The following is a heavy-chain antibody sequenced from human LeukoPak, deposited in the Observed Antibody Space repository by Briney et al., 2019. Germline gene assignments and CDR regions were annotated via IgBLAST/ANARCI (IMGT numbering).Heavy chain of an antibody. Sequence: PGGSLRLSCAASGFTFSSYAMHWVRQAPGKGLEWVAVISYDGSNKYYADSVKGRFTISRDNSKNTLYLQMNSLRAEDTAVYYCARDKRTYYYDSSGYFHPYYYYYMDVWGKGTTVTVSS. V-gene: IGHV3-30*04. J-gene: IGHJ6*03. CDR2: ISYDGSNK. D-gene: IGHD3-22*01. CDR3: ARDKRTYYYDSSGYFHPYYYYYMDV. CDR1: GFTFSSYA.